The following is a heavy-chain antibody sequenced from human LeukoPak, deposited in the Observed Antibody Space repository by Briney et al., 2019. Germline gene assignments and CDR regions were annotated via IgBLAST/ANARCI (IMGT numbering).Heavy chain of an antibody. J-gene: IGHJ6*04. CDR3: ARALDYGDYVPLDV. V-gene: IGHV3-33*01. CDR2: IWYDGSNK. CDR1: GFTFSSYG. D-gene: IGHD4-17*01. Sequence: GGSLRLSRAASGFTFSSYGMHWVRQAPGKGLEWVAVIWYDGSNKYYADSVKGRFTISRDNSKNTLYLQMNSLRAEDTAVYYCARALDYGDYVPLDVWGKGTTVTVSS.